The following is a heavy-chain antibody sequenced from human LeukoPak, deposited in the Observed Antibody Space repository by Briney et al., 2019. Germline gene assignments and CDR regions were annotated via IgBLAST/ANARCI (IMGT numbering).Heavy chain of an antibody. V-gene: IGHV7-4-1*02. CDR1: GYNFSPYA. D-gene: IGHD6-13*01. CDR3: ARDTAAAGTEMWWFDP. J-gene: IGHJ5*02. CDR2: INTNTGNP. Sequence: GASVTVSCKASGYNFSPYAINWVRPTPGQGREWVGWINTNTGNPTYAQGFTGRFVFSLDTSVSTACLQSSSLKAEDTAVYYCARDTAAAGTEMWWFDPWGQGTLVTVSS.